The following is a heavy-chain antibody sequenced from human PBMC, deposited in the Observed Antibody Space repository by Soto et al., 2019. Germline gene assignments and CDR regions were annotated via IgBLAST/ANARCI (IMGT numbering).Heavy chain of an antibody. J-gene: IGHJ4*02. D-gene: IGHD6-6*01. CDR1: GFPFSSYG. CDR2: IWYDGSNK. Sequence: SLRLSCAASGFPFSSYGMHWGRQAPGKGLEWVAIIWYDGSNKYYADSVKGRFTISRDNSKNTLYLQMNSLRAEDTAVYYCARGEYSSSAALDYWGQGSPVTVSS. CDR3: ARGEYSSSAALDY. V-gene: IGHV3-33*01.